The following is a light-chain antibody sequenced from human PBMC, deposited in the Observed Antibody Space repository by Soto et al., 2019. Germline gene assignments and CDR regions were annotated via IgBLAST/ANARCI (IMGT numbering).Light chain of an antibody. J-gene: IGKJ4*01. Sequence: DIQMTQSPSSLSASVEDRVIITCRASQSISNHLNWYQQKPGKAPKLLIFAASSLESGVPSRFSGSASGTEFTLTISSLQPDDFATYYCQQYDNYPLTFGGGTKVDIK. CDR2: AAS. CDR3: QQYDNYPLT. V-gene: IGKV1-17*01. CDR1: QSISNH.